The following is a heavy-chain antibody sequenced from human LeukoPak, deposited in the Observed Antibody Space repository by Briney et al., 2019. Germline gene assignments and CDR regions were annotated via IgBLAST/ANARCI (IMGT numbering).Heavy chain of an antibody. CDR2: IVPMFDKP. Sequence: ASVKVSCKASGGNFTNYAVTWVRQAPGKGLEWVGGIVPMFDKPNHAHKFQGRVAITTDDSRSTAYMELNSLTLDDTAVYYRAESPWTPDYMIVWGQGTTVTVSS. V-gene: IGHV1-69*05. CDR1: GGNFTNYA. J-gene: IGHJ6*03. D-gene: IGHD3/OR15-3a*01. CDR3: AESPWTPDYMIV.